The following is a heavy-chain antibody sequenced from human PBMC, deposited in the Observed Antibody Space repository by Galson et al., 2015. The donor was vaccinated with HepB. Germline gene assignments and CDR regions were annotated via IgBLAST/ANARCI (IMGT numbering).Heavy chain of an antibody. Sequence: SVKVSCKASGYTFTGYYMHWVRQAPGQGLEWMGWINPNSGGTNYAQKFQGRVTMTRDTSISTAYMELSRLRSDDTAVYYCARVLGVARPHYYGMDVWGQGTTVTVSS. CDR1: GYTFTGYY. CDR3: ARVLGVARPHYYGMDV. V-gene: IGHV1-2*02. D-gene: IGHD6-6*01. J-gene: IGHJ6*02. CDR2: INPNSGGT.